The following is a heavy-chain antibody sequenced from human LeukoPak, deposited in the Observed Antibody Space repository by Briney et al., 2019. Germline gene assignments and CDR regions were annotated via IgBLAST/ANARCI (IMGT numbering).Heavy chain of an antibody. CDR1: GYTFISYQ. Sequence: GASVKVSCKASGYTFISYQMHWVRQAPGQELEWMGIINPTDGSTSHTQKFQGRVTMTRDTSTSTVYMELSSLRSEDTAVYYCARKGSSSCFDYWGQGTLVTVSS. V-gene: IGHV1-46*01. CDR3: ARKGSSSCFDY. CDR2: INPTDGST. J-gene: IGHJ4*02. D-gene: IGHD6-6*01.